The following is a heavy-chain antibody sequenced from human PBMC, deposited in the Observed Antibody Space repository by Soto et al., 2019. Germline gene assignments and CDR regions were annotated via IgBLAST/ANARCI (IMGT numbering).Heavy chain of an antibody. CDR1: GFPFSSYG. V-gene: IGHV3-30*18. CDR3: AKDFTPWFGDYFYYYYGMDV. Sequence: AGTLRLSCTADGFPFSSYGMPWFPPAPGTGREWVAVMSYDGSKYYADTVKGRFTISRDNSKDTLYLQINSLRPEDTAVYYCAKDFTPWFGDYFYYYYGMDVWGQGTTVTVSS. D-gene: IGHD4-17*01. CDR2: MSYDGSK. J-gene: IGHJ6*02.